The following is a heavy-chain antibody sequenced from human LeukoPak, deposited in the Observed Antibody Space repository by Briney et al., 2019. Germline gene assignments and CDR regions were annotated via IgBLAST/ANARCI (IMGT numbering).Heavy chain of an antibody. D-gene: IGHD1-26*01. J-gene: IGHJ4*02. CDR3: ARACWELGEYYFDY. Sequence: SETLSLTCTVSGGSISSGGYYWSWIRQHPGKGLEWIGYIYYSGSTYYNPSLKSRVTISVDRSKNQFSLKLSSVTAADTAVYYCARACWELGEYYFDYWGQGTLVTVSS. V-gene: IGHV4-31*03. CDR2: IYYSGST. CDR1: GGSISSGGYY.